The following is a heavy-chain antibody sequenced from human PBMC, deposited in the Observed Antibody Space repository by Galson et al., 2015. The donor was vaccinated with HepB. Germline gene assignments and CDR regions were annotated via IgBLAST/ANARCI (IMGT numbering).Heavy chain of an antibody. Sequence: SCKASGFTFTSSAVQWVRQARGQRLEWIGRIVVGSGNTNYARKFQERVTFTRDMSTSTAYMELSSLRSEDTAVYYCASGPIVGAPPPGYWGQGTLVTVSS. CDR1: GFTFTSSA. D-gene: IGHD1-26*01. CDR2: IVVGSGNT. V-gene: IGHV1-58*01. CDR3: ASGPIVGAPPPGY. J-gene: IGHJ4*02.